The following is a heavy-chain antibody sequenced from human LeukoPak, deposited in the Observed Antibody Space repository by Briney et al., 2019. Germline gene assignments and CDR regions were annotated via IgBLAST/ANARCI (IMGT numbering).Heavy chain of an antibody. J-gene: IGHJ4*02. Sequence: GRSLRLSCAASGFTFSSYAMHWVRQAPGKGLEWVAVISYDGSNKYYADSVKGRFTISRDNSKNTLYLQMNSLRAEDTAVYYCARGDLELDYWGQGTLVTVSP. CDR1: GFTFSSYA. CDR3: ARGDLELDY. CDR2: ISYDGSNK. V-gene: IGHV3-30-3*01. D-gene: IGHD1-7*01.